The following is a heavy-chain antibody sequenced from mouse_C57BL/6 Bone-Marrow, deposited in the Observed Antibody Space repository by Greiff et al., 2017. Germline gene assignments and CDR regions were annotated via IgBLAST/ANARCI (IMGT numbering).Heavy chain of an antibody. CDR2: VYPYNGGT. CDR3: AREGNYVDYYALDY. Sequence: VQLQQSGPVLVKPGPSVKISCKASGFTFTDYYMHWVKQSPGKSLEWIGLVYPYNGGTSYNQKFKGKATLTVDTSTNTAYMELNCLTSEDSAVYYCAREGNYVDYYALDYWGQGTSVTVTS. D-gene: IGHD2-1*01. J-gene: IGHJ4*01. CDR1: GFTFTDYY. V-gene: IGHV1-36*01.